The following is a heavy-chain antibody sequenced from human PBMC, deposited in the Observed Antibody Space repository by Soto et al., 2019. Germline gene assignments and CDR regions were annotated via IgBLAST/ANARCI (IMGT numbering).Heavy chain of an antibody. V-gene: IGHV4-31*03. D-gene: IGHD4-17*01. CDR1: GGSIISGGYY. Sequence: SETLSLTCTVSGGSIISGGYYCSCIRQHPGKGLEWIGYIYYSGSTYYNPSLKSRVTISVDTSKNQFSLKLSSVTAADTAVYYCARGARSNWFDPWGQGTLVTVSS. CDR3: ARGARSNWFDP. J-gene: IGHJ5*02. CDR2: IYYSGST.